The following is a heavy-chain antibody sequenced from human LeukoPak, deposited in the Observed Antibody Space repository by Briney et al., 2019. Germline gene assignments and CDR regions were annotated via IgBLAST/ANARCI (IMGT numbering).Heavy chain of an antibody. D-gene: IGHD3-9*01. CDR1: GYSFTSYW. CDR3: ARHAAATYYDILTGYYPDY. CDR2: IYPGDSDT. V-gene: IGHV5-51*01. J-gene: IGHJ4*02. Sequence: GESLKISFKGSGYSFTSYWIGWGRPMPGKGLGWMGIIYPGDSDTRYSPSFQGQVTISADKSISTAYLQWSSLKASDTAMYYCARHAAATYYDILTGYYPDYWGQGTLVTVSS.